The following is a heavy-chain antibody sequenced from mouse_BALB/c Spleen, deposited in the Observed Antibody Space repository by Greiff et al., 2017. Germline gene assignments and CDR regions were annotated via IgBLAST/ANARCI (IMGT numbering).Heavy chain of an antibody. V-gene: IGHV3-8*02. CDR3: ARDYGYDGGAWFAY. Sequence: EVQLQQSGPSLVKPSQTLSLTCSVTGDSITSGYWNWIRKFPGNKLEYMGYISYSGSTYYNPSLKSRISITRDTSKNQYYLQLNSVTTEDTATYYCARDYGYDGGAWFAYWGQGTLVTVSA. CDR1: GDSITSGY. J-gene: IGHJ3*01. D-gene: IGHD2-2*01. CDR2: ISYSGST.